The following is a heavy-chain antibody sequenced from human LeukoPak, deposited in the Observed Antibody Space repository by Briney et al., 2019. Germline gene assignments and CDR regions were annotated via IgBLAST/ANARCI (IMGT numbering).Heavy chain of an antibody. CDR2: IYYSGST. V-gene: IGHV4-59*08. D-gene: IGHD5-12*01. CDR3: ARSGYEGAYYFDY. CDR1: GGSISSYY. J-gene: IGHJ4*02. Sequence: SETLSLTCTVSGGSISSYYWSWIRQPPGKGLEWIGYIYYSGSTNYNPSLKSRVTISVDTSKNQFSLKLSSVTAADTAVYYCARSGYEGAYYFDYWGQGTLVTVSS.